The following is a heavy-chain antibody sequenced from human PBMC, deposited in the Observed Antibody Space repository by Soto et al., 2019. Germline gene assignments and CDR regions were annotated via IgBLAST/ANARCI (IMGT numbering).Heavy chain of an antibody. D-gene: IGHD1-26*01. Sequence: QVQLQESGPGLVKPSQTLSLTCTVSGGSISSGDYYWSWIRQPPGKGLEWIGYIYYSGTTNYHPSLKSRVTISVDTSKNQFSLKLSSVTAADTAVYFCARDRLVGTTAWFDPWGPGTLVTVSS. CDR3: ARDRLVGTTAWFDP. J-gene: IGHJ5*02. CDR2: IYYSGTT. CDR1: GGSISSGDYY. V-gene: IGHV4-30-4*01.